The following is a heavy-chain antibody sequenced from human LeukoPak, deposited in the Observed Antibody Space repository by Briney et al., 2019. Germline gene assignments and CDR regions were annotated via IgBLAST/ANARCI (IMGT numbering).Heavy chain of an antibody. D-gene: IGHD5-24*01. CDR1: GFTFSNYA. CDR3: AKPRDGYNIFDS. J-gene: IGHJ4*02. Sequence: QPGGSLRLSCAASGFTFSNYAMSWVRQAPGKGLEWVSGISESGEYTYYTDSVKGRFTISRDNSKSTLYLQMSSLTAEDTALYYCAKPRDGYNIFDSWGQGTLVTVSS. CDR2: ISESGEYT. V-gene: IGHV3-23*01.